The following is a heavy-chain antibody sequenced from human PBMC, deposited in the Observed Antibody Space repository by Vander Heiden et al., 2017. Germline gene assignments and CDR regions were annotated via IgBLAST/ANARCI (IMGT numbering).Heavy chain of an antibody. CDR1: GFIFSNYG. Sequence: QVQVVDSGGGVVQPAGSLRLSCGASGFIFSNYGMHWVRQAPGKGLEWVAIIYYDGSKKYYADSVKGRFTISRDNSKNTVYLQMSSLRAEDTAVYYCARNYVWYFDFWGRGTPVIVSS. CDR2: IYYDGSKK. V-gene: IGHV3-33*01. D-gene: IGHD1-7*01. J-gene: IGHJ2*01. CDR3: ARNYVWYFDF.